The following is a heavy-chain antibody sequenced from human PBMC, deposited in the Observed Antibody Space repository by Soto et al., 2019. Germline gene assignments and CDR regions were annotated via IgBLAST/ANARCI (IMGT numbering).Heavy chain of an antibody. D-gene: IGHD3-22*01. CDR2: TYHSGST. CDR1: GGSISSGGYS. J-gene: IGHJ3*02. CDR3: ARGGYYYDSSGRLLDAFDI. V-gene: IGHV4-30-2*01. Sequence: PSETLSLTCAVSGGSISSGGYSWSWIRQPPGKGLEWIGYTYHSGSTYYNPSLKSRVTISVDRSKNQFSLKLSSVTAADTAVYYCARGGYYYDSSGRLLDAFDIWGQGTMVTVSS.